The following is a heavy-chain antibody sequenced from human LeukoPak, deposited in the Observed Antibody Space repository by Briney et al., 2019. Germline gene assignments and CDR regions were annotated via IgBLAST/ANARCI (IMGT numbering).Heavy chain of an antibody. V-gene: IGHV4-39*01. D-gene: IGHD3-22*01. CDR2: IYYSGST. CDR3: AGITMIGGTY. Sequence: SETLSLTCTVSGGSISSSSYYWGWIRQPPWKGLEWIGSIYYSGSTYYNPSLKSRVTISVDTSKNQFSLKLSSVTAADTAVYYCAGITMIGGTYWGQGTLVTVSS. J-gene: IGHJ4*02. CDR1: GGSISSSSYY.